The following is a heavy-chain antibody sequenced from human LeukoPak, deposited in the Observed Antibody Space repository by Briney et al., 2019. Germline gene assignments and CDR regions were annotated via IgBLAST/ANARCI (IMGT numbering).Heavy chain of an antibody. CDR2: ISYSGST. CDR3: ARSDDEEWLVQGF. Sequence: SQTLSLTCTVSGGSISSGAYYWSWIRQYPGRGLEWIGYISYSGSTNYNPSLESRLTMSVDTSKNQFSLKLSSVTAADTAVYYCARSDDEEWLVQGFWGQGTLVTVSS. V-gene: IGHV4-61*08. D-gene: IGHD6-19*01. CDR1: GGSISSGAYY. J-gene: IGHJ4*02.